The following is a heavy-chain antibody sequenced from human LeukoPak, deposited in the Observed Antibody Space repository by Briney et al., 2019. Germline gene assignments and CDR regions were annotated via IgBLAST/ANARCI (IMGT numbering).Heavy chain of an antibody. Sequence: AAVKVSCKASGYTFTSYDINWVRQAPGQGREWMGWINTNSGNTGCTQKFQGRVTITRDTSISTAYMELSSLRSEDTAVYYCARGLIEAAADGYWGQGTLVTVSS. CDR1: GYTFTSYD. J-gene: IGHJ4*02. V-gene: IGHV1-8*01. CDR3: ARGLIEAAADGY. CDR2: INTNSGNT. D-gene: IGHD6-13*01.